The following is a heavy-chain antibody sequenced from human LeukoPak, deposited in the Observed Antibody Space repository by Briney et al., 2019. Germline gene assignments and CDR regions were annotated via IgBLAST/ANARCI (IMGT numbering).Heavy chain of an antibody. V-gene: IGHV3-30-3*01. CDR3: ARGTKNAGLRFLDY. CDR1: GFTFSSYA. CDR2: ISYDGSNK. D-gene: IGHD3-3*01. J-gene: IGHJ4*02. Sequence: GGSLRLSCAASGFTFSSYAMHWVRQAPGKGLEWVAVISYDGSNKYYADSVKGRFTISRDNSKNTLYLQMNSLRAEDTAVYYCARGTKNAGLRFLDYWGQGTLVTVSS.